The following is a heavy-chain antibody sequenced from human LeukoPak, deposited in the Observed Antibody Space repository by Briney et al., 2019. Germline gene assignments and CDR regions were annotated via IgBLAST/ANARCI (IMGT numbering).Heavy chain of an antibody. CDR3: ARSITGTRSKFDY. Sequence: SETLSLTCTVSGGSISTYYWSWIRQPPGKGLEWIGYIPYSGSTNYNPSLKSRVTISLDTSKNQFALKLSSVTAADTAVYYCARSITGTRSKFDYWGQGTLVTVSS. CDR2: IPYSGST. J-gene: IGHJ4*02. V-gene: IGHV4-59*08. CDR1: GGSISTYY. D-gene: IGHD1/OR15-1a*01.